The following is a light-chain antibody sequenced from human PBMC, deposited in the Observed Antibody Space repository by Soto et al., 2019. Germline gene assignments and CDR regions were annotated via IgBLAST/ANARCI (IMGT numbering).Light chain of an antibody. Sequence: QSALTQPASVSGSPGQSITISCIGTSSDVGGYNYVSWYQQYPGKAPRLMIYEVSSRPSGVSDRFSGSKSANTASLTMSGLQAEDEADYYCSSYTSRNTYVFGTGTKLTVL. CDR1: SSDVGGYNY. CDR3: SSYTSRNTYV. J-gene: IGLJ1*01. V-gene: IGLV2-14*01. CDR2: EVS.